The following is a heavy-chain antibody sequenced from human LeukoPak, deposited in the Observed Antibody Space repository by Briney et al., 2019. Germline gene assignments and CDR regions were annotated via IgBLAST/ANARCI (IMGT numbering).Heavy chain of an antibody. J-gene: IGHJ4*02. CDR2: ISAYNGNT. CDR3: ARDSGSYESYYFDY. CDR1: GYTFTSYG. D-gene: IGHD1-26*01. Sequence: ASVKVSCKASGYTFTSYGISWVRQAPGQGLEWMGWISAYNGNTNYAQKLQGRVTMTTDTSTSTAYMELRSLISDDTAVYYCARDSGSYESYYFDYWGQGTLVTVSS. V-gene: IGHV1-18*01.